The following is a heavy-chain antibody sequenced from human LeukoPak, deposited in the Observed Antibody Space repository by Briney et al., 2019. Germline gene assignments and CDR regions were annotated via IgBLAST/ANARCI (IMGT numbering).Heavy chain of an antibody. J-gene: IGHJ6*03. V-gene: IGHV3-23*01. CDR2: ISGSGGCT. CDR1: GFTFSSYA. CDR3: ARDKRGYDFPTHYYYYMDV. Sequence: GGSLRLSCAASGFTFSSYAMRWVRQAPGEGLEWVLDISGSGGCTYYADSVKGRFTISRDNSKKTLHVQMNSLRVEDTAVYYCARDKRGYDFPTHYYYYMDVWGKGTTVTISS. D-gene: IGHD5-12*01.